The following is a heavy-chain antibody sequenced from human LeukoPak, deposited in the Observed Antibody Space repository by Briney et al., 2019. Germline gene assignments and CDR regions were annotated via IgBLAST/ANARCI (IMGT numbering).Heavy chain of an antibody. V-gene: IGHV4-4*07. Sequence: SETLSLTCTDSGGSISSYYWSWIRQPAGKGLEWIGRIHTSGSTNYNPSLKSRVTMSGDTSKNLFSLRLTSVTAADTAIYYCARDEGSGWYAYWGQGTLVTVSS. D-gene: IGHD6-19*01. J-gene: IGHJ4*02. CDR2: IHTSGST. CDR1: GGSISSYY. CDR3: ARDEGSGWYAY.